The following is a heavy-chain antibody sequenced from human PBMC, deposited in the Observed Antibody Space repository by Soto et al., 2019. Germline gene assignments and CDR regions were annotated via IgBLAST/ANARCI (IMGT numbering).Heavy chain of an antibody. V-gene: IGHV1-69*18. CDR2: HIPMFGST. J-gene: IGHJ4*02. Sequence: QVHLVQSGAEVRQPGSSVRVSCKASGGTFGGAGVSWVRQAPGQGLEWMGNHIPMFGSTNYAEKFQGRLTISADAPATTAYMDLSSLRSDDTAVYYCARGDGFNYYFDYWGQGALVTVSS. CDR1: GGTFGGAG. D-gene: IGHD1-1*01. CDR3: ARGDGFNYYFDY.